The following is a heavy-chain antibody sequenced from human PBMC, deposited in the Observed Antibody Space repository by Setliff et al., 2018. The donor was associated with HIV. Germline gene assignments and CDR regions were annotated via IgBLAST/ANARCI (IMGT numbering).Heavy chain of an antibody. J-gene: IGHJ6*03. CDR3: AKDRSVRDYNYHYLDV. CDR2: IQYDGKRI. D-gene: IGHD2-15*01. Sequence: GGSLRLSCAASGFTFSHYGMHWVRQAPGKGLEWVAFIQYDGKRIYYGESVNGRFTISRDNPKNTLYLQMNSLRPEDTAVYYCAKDRSVRDYNYHYLDVWGKGTTVTVSS. V-gene: IGHV3-30*02. CDR1: GFTFSHYG.